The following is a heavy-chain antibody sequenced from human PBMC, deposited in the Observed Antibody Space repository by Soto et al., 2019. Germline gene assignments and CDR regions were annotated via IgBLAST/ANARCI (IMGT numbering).Heavy chain of an antibody. CDR1: GFTFSSYA. J-gene: IGHJ6*03. CDR2: ISGSGGST. D-gene: IGHD6-13*01. Sequence: GESLKISCAASGFTFSSYAMSWVRQAPGKGLEWVSAISGSGGSTYYADSVKGRFTISRDNSKNTLYLQMNSLRAEDTAVYYCSYYSSSDHYYYYYYMDVWGKGTTVTVSS. CDR3: SYYSSSDHYYYYYYMDV. V-gene: IGHV3-23*01.